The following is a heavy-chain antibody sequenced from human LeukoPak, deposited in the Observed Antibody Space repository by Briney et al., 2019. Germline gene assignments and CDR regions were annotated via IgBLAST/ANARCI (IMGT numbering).Heavy chain of an antibody. CDR2: INPSGGST. D-gene: IGHD3-10*01. Sequence: ASVKVSCKASGYTFTSYYMHWVRQAPGQGLEWMGIINPSGGSTSYAQKFQGRVTMTRDTSTSTVYMELSSLRSEDTAVYYCARALSMVQGRIYYYYYMDVWGKGTTVTVSS. CDR3: ARALSMVQGRIYYYYYMDV. J-gene: IGHJ6*03. V-gene: IGHV1-46*01. CDR1: GYTFTSYY.